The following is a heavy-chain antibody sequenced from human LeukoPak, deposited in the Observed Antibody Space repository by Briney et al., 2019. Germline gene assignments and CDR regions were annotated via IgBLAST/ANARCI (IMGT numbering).Heavy chain of an antibody. CDR2: INSAGSST. CDR3: ARDSYSSGAHFDY. D-gene: IGHD6-19*01. Sequence: PGGSLRLSCAASVFTFSSYWMHWVRQAPGKGLVWVSRINSAGSSTSYADSVKGRFTISRDNAKNTLYLQMNSLRAEDTAVYYCARDSYSSGAHFDYWGQGTLVTVSS. CDR1: VFTFSSYW. V-gene: IGHV3-74*01. J-gene: IGHJ4*02.